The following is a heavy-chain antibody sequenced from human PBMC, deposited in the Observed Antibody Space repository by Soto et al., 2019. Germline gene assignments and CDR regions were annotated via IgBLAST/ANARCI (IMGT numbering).Heavy chain of an antibody. CDR3: ARDRNMVRGVIRENWFDP. J-gene: IGHJ5*02. CDR2: INPSGGST. Sequence: ASVKVSCKASGYTFTSYYMHWVRQAPGQGLEWMGIINPSGGSTSYAQKFQGRVTITRDTSASTAYMELSSLRSEDTAVYYCARDRNMVRGVIRENWFDPWGQGTLVTVSS. D-gene: IGHD3-10*01. V-gene: IGHV1-46*01. CDR1: GYTFTSYY.